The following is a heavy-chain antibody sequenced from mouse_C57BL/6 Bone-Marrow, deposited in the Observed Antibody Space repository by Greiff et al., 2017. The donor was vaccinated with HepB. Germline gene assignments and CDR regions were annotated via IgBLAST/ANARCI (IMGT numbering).Heavy chain of an antibody. CDR2: IRSKSNNYAT. J-gene: IGHJ1*03. V-gene: IGHV10-1*01. D-gene: IGHD1-1*01. CDR3: VRHYSYGSSYVGWYFDV. Sequence: DVQLVESGGGLVQPKGSLKLSCAASGFSFNTYAMNWVRQAPGKGLEWVARIRSKSNNYATYYADSVKDRFTISRDDSESMLYLQMNNLKTEDTAVYYCVRHYSYGSSYVGWYFDVWGKGTTVTVSS. CDR1: GFSFNTYA.